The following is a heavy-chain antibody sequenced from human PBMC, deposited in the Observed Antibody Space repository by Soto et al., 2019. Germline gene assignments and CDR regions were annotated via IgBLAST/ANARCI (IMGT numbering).Heavy chain of an antibody. J-gene: IGHJ6*02. CDR2: IIPIFGTA. V-gene: IGHV1-69*01. D-gene: IGHD6-6*01. CDR3: ARMSIAARPNHYYYYYGMDV. Sequence: QVQLVQSGAEVKKPGSSVKVSCKASGGTFSSYAISWVRQAPGQGHEWMGGIIPIFGTANYAQKFQGRVTITAYESTSTAYMELSRLRCEDTAVYYCARMSIAARPNHYYYYYGMDVWGQGTTVTVSS. CDR1: GGTFSSYA.